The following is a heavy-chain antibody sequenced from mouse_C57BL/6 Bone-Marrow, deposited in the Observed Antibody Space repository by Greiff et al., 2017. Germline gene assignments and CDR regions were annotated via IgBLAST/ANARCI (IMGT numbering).Heavy chain of an antibody. CDR3: ARSYSNYVPYWYFDV. D-gene: IGHD2-5*01. CDR2: IDPSDSYT. CDR1: GYTFTSYW. Sequence: QVQLQQPGAELVMPGASVKLSCKASGYTFTSYWMHWVKQRPGQGLEWIGEIDPSDSYTNYNQKFKGKSTLTVDKSSSTAYMQLSSLTSEDSAVYYCARSYSNYVPYWYFDVWGTGTTVTVSS. V-gene: IGHV1-69*01. J-gene: IGHJ1*03.